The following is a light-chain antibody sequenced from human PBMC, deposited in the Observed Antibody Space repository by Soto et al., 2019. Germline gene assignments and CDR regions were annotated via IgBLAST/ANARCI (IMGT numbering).Light chain of an antibody. Sequence: FVVTQSPGTLSLSPGETATLSCRASQSVSSSVAWYQHKPGQSPRLVVYSGYKRSPGVPARFSGSGSGTDFTLTISSLESDDFAIYYCQQCYSWLRVFGPGTKVEVK. J-gene: IGKJ1*01. CDR1: QSVSSS. CDR3: QQCYSWLRV. V-gene: IGKV3-11*01. CDR2: SGY.